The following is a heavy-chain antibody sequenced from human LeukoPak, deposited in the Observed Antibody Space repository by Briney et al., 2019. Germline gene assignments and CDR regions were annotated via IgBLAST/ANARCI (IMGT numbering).Heavy chain of an antibody. Sequence: SETLSLTCTVSGGSISSGDYYWSWIRQPPGKGLEWIGYIYYSGSTYYNPSLKSRVTISVDTSKNQFSLKLSSVTAADTAVYYCARVDVGGVNYFDYWGQGTLVTVSS. CDR3: ARVDVGGVNYFDY. CDR1: GGSISSGDYY. V-gene: IGHV4-30-4*01. D-gene: IGHD2-8*02. J-gene: IGHJ4*02. CDR2: IYYSGST.